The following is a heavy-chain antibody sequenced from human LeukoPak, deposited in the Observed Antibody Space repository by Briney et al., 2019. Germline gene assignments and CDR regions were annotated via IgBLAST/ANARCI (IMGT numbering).Heavy chain of an antibody. CDR2: ITHSGST. D-gene: IGHD6-13*01. J-gene: IGHJ5*02. CDR1: GGSFSGYY. V-gene: IGHV4-34*01. Sequence: SETLSLTCAVYGGSFSGYYWSWIRPPPGKGVDWIGEITHSGSTNYNPSLKSRGTLSVDTSKNQFSLKLSSVTAADTAVYYCARGSGESSTDNNWFDPWGEGALVTVSS. CDR3: ARGSGESSTDNNWFDP.